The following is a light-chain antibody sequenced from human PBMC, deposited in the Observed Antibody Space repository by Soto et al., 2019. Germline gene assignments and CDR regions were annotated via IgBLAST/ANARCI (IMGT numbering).Light chain of an antibody. J-gene: IGLJ3*02. CDR2: DVT. CDR3: SSYTSSSTVV. Sequence: QSALTQPASVSGSPGQSVTISCSRSSSDVGAYNYVSWYQRHPGKAPKLMIYDVTNRPSGVSNRFSGSKSGNTASLTISGLQAEDEADYFCSSYTSSSTVVFGGGTKATVL. V-gene: IGLV2-14*01. CDR1: SSDVGAYNY.